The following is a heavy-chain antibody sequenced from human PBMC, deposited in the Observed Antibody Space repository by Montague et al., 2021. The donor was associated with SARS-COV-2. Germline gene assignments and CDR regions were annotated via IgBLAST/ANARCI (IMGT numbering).Heavy chain of an antibody. CDR2: IDWDXDK. V-gene: IGHV2-70*01. D-gene: IGHD3-9*01. Sequence: PPLVKLTQTLTLTCTFSGFSLSTSGMCVSWIRQPPGKALEWLALIDWDXDKFYSTSLKTRLTISKDTSKNQVVLTMTNMDPVDTATYYCARVRYFDTTFDYWGQGTLVTVSS. J-gene: IGHJ4*02. CDR3: ARVRYFDTTFDY. CDR1: GFSLSTSGMC.